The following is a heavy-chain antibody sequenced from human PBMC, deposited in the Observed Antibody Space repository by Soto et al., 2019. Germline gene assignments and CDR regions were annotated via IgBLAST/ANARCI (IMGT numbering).Heavy chain of an antibody. D-gene: IGHD1-1*01. V-gene: IGHV4-59*01. CDR1: GGSISSYY. CDR2: IFYSGST. J-gene: IGHJ4*02. Sequence: SETLSLTCTVSGGSISSYYWSWIRQPPGKGLEWIGYIFYSGSTSYKPSLKSRVTISIDTSRNQFSLKLNSVTAADTAVYFCARGVPTPMDPYFDYWGQGTLVTVSS. CDR3: ARGVPTPMDPYFDY.